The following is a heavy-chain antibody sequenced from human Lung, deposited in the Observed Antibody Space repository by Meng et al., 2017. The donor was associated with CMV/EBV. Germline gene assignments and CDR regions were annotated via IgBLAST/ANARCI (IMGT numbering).Heavy chain of an antibody. CDR3: ARISEMTGTTYYFDY. CDR2: IKQDGSEK. Sequence: GESLKIPCAASGFPFSSYWMSWVRQAPGKGLEWVANIKQDGSEKYYVDSVKGRFTISRDNAKNSLYLQMNSLRAEDTAGYYCARISEMTGTTYYFDYWGQGXLVTVSS. V-gene: IGHV3-7*01. CDR1: GFPFSSYW. D-gene: IGHD1-1*01. J-gene: IGHJ4*02.